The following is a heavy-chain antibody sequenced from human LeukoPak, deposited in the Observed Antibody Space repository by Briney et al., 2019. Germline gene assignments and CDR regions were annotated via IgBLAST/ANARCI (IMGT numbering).Heavy chain of an antibody. CDR3: ARGSHFDWSQWVASDI. V-gene: IGHV1-18*01. J-gene: IGHJ3*02. Sequence: ASVKVSCKASGYTFTSYGISWVRQAPGQGLEWMGWISAYNGNTNYAQKLQGRVTMTTDTSTSTAYMELRSLRSDDTAVYYCARGSHFDWSQWVASDIWGQGTMVTVSS. D-gene: IGHD3-9*01. CDR2: ISAYNGNT. CDR1: GYTFTSYG.